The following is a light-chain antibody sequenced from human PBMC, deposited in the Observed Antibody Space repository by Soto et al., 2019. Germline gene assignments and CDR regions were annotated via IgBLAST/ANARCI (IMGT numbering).Light chain of an antibody. CDR2: DSR. CDR3: QTWGTGFQF. Sequence: SYELTQPPSVSVAPGQTARITCGGNNIGSKNVFWYQQKPGRAPVLVVYDSRDRPSGIPERFSGSSSGADRYLIISSLQSEDEADYYCQTWGTGFQFFGGGTKLTVL. CDR1: NIGSKN. V-gene: IGLV3-21*02. J-gene: IGLJ2*01.